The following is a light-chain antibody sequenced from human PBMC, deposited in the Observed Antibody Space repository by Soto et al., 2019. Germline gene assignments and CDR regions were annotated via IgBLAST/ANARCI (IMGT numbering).Light chain of an antibody. V-gene: IGKV3-11*01. CDR1: QRVSNY. Sequence: DIVVTQSPATLSLSPGERATLSCWASQRVSNYVAWYQQKPGQAPRLLIYDGSKRATGIPARFSGSGSGTDFTLTISSLEPEDFAVYYCQQRSNWLWTFGQGTKVDIK. J-gene: IGKJ1*01. CDR3: QQRSNWLWT. CDR2: DGS.